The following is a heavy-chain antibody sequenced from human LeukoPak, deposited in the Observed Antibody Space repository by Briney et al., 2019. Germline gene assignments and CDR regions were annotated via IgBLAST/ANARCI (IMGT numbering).Heavy chain of an antibody. Sequence: PSETLSLTCTVSGGSISSSSYYWGWIRQPPGKGLERIGEIYHSGSTNYNPSLKSRVTISVDKSKNQFSLKLSSVTAADSAVYYCARVPYYYGSGSYYSRRYYMDVWGKGTTVTVSS. V-gene: IGHV4-39*07. CDR3: ARVPYYYGSGSYYSRRYYMDV. CDR1: GGSISSSSYY. CDR2: IYHSGST. J-gene: IGHJ6*03. D-gene: IGHD3-10*01.